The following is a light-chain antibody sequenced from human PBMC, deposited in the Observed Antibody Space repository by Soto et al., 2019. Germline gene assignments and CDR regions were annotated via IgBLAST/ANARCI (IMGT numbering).Light chain of an antibody. Sequence: EIVMTQSPATLSVSPAESATLSCRASQSISSSKLAWYQQNPGQAPRLLMYGASNRATGIPARFSGSGSGTEFTLTISSLQSEDFTVYYCQQYDYWPRTFGQGTKVDIK. CDR2: GAS. CDR1: QSISSS. J-gene: IGKJ1*01. V-gene: IGKV3-15*01. CDR3: QQYDYWPRT.